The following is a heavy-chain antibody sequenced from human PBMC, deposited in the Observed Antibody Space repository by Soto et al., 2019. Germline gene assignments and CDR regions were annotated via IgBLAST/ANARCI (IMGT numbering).Heavy chain of an antibody. CDR2: IKSCTDGGRV. D-gene: IGHD2-2*01. Sequence: EVPLVESGGALVKPGESLTLSCAASGFTFNSAWMTWVRQAPGKGLEWVGRIKSCTDGGRVDTAAPVKGRFTISRDDSKTTFYLQMNSLKSEDTAVYYCTTWRREKSCTSVSCYGDGAYWCQGTLVTVSS. V-gene: IGHV3-15*02. J-gene: IGHJ4*02. CDR1: GFTFNSAW. CDR3: TTWRREKSCTSVSCYGDGAY.